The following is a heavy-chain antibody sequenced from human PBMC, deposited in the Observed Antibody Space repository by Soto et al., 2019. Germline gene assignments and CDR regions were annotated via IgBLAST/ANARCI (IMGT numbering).Heavy chain of an antibody. V-gene: IGHV4-31*03. CDR1: GGSISSSSYY. J-gene: IGHJ4*02. D-gene: IGHD2-15*01. Sequence: SETLSLTCTVSGGSISSSSYYWGWIRQPPGKGLEWIGYIYYSGSTYYNPSLKSRVIISVDTSKNQFSLKLSSVTAADTAVYYCARGSTVAAILFDYWGQGNLVPVSS. CDR2: IYYSGST. CDR3: ARGSTVAAILFDY.